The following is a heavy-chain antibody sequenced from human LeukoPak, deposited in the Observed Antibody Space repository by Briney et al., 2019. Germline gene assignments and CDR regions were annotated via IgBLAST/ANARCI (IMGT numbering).Heavy chain of an antibody. D-gene: IGHD3-22*01. CDR3: ARVFEDSVWPYDSSGYYYFDY. J-gene: IGHJ4*02. V-gene: IGHV1-18*01. CDR2: ISAYNGNT. CDR1: GYTFTSYG. Sequence: ASVKVSCKASGYTFTSYGISWVQQAPGQGLEWMGWISAYNGNTNYAQKLQGRVTMTTDTSTSTAYMELRSLRSDDTAVYYCARVFEDSVWPYDSSGYYYFDYWGQGTLVTVSS.